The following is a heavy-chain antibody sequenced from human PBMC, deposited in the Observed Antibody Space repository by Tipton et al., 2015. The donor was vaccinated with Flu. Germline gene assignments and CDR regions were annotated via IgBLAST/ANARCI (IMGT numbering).Heavy chain of an antibody. V-gene: IGHV4-59*01. CDR1: DDSITFYY. J-gene: IGHJ6*02. CDR3: ARARAPYYYYAMDV. CDR2: IYSSGGT. D-gene: IGHD3-10*01. Sequence: PGLVKPSETLSLTCTVSDDSITFYYWSWVRQPPGKGLEWIGYIYSSGGTNYNPSLRGRVTISVDTSKNQLSLRLSSVTAADTAVYYCARARAPYYYYAMDVWGQGTTVTVSS.